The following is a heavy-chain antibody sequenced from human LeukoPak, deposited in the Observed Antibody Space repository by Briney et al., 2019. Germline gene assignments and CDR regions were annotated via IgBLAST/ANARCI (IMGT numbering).Heavy chain of an antibody. CDR3: ASDPIAVALDY. Sequence: ASVKVSCKASGYTFTSYAMNWVRQASGQGLEWMGWINTNTGNPTYAQGFTGRFVFSLDTSVSTAYLQISSLKAEDTAVYYCASDPIAVALDYWGQGTLVTVSS. J-gene: IGHJ4*02. CDR1: GYTFTSYA. V-gene: IGHV7-4-1*02. CDR2: INTNTGNP. D-gene: IGHD6-19*01.